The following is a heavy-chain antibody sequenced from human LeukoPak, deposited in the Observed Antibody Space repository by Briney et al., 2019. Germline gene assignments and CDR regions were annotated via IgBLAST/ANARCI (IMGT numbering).Heavy chain of an antibody. Sequence: GGSLRFSCAASGFTFSSYSMNWVRQAPGKGPEWVSTISIDGGRTYYADSVKGRFTVSRDTSKNTLYLQMNSLRAEDTAVYYCARKGIGSSRYQNMDVWGKGTTVTVSS. V-gene: IGHV3-23*01. CDR3: ARKGIGSSRYQNMDV. CDR2: ISIDGGRT. CDR1: GFTFSSYS. J-gene: IGHJ6*03. D-gene: IGHD6-25*01.